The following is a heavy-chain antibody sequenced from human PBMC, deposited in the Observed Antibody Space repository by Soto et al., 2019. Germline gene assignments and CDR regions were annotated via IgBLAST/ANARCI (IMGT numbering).Heavy chain of an antibody. CDR2: IYYSGST. J-gene: IGHJ3*02. V-gene: IGHV4-39*01. CDR1: GGSISSSSYY. D-gene: IGHD3-16*01. CDR3: ARQTTFGTFDI. Sequence: SETLSLTCTVSGGSISSSSYYWGWIRQPPGKGLEWIGCIYYSGSTYYNPSLKSRVTISVDTSKNQFSLKLSSVTAAGTAVYYCARQTTFGTFDIWGQGTMVTVS.